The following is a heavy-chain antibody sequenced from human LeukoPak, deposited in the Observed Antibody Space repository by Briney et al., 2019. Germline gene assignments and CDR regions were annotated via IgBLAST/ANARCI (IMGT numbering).Heavy chain of an antibody. V-gene: IGHV3-33*01. D-gene: IGHD6-19*01. J-gene: IGHJ4*02. CDR1: GFTFNTYG. Sequence: GGSLRLSCAASGFTFNTYGMHWVRQAPGKGLEWVALIWGDGRNKYYTDSVKGRFTISRDNSKNTVYLQMNSLRAEDTAVYYFATDLTAVAGIGYWGQGTLVTVSS. CDR3: ATDLTAVAGIGY. CDR2: IWGDGRNK.